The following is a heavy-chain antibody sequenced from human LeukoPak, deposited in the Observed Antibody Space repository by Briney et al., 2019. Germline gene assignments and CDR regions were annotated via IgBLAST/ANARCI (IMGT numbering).Heavy chain of an antibody. V-gene: IGHV3-64*01. J-gene: IGHJ6*03. CDR1: GFTFSSYA. CDR3: ARDGSSRGNYYYYMDV. D-gene: IGHD1-26*01. Sequence: PGGSLRLSCAASGFTFSSYAMHWVRQAPGKGLEYVSAISSNGGSTYYANSVKGRFTISRDNSKNTLYLQMGSLRAEDMAVYYCARDGSSRGNYYYYMDVWGKGTTVTVSS. CDR2: ISSNGGST.